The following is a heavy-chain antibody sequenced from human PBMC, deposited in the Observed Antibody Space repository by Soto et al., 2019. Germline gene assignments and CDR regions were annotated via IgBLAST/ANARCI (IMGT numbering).Heavy chain of an antibody. CDR2: ISSSRRTI. Sequence: EVQLVESGGGLIQPGGSLRLSCAASGFTFSNYSMNWVRQAPGKGLEWVSYISSSRRTIEYAGSVKGRFTISRDNAKNSLYLQMNSLIDEDTAVYYCARDVGAPNRASLYYVDYWGQGTRVNVSS. D-gene: IGHD3-16*01. CDR3: ARDVGAPNRASLYYVDY. V-gene: IGHV3-48*02. CDR1: GFTFSNYS. J-gene: IGHJ4*02.